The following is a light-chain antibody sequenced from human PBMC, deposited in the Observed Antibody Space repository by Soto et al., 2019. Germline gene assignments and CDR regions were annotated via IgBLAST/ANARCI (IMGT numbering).Light chain of an antibody. CDR1: QGISSH. CDR2: GVS. J-gene: IGKJ1*01. Sequence: AIHLTQSPPSLSASVGDTITITCRAIQGISSHLGWYQQRPVIAPALLIYGVSRFQNGVRVRVSGSGSGTDVSLITSRLQPEEAATYYCLQEYGTPRTFGQGTKVDIK. CDR3: LQEYGTPRT. V-gene: IGKV1-6*01.